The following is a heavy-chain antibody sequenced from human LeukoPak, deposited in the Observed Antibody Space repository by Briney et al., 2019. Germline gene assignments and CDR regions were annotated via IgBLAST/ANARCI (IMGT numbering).Heavy chain of an antibody. V-gene: IGHV3-74*01. J-gene: IGHJ6*02. CDR3: ARGSHGWYGIDV. CDR1: GFIFTSYW. D-gene: IGHD6-19*01. Sequence: PGGSLRLSWAAAGFIFTSYWIHWLRQAPGKGLVWVSRINTDGSHTSYADSVKGRFTISRDNANNTLYLQMNSLRDEDTAVYFYARGSHGWYGIDVWGLGTTVTVSS. CDR2: INTDGSHT.